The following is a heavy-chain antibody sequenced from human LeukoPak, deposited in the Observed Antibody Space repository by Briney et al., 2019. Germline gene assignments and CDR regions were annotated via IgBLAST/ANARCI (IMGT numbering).Heavy chain of an antibody. Sequence: GESLKISCKGSGYSFTTYWNGRVRQMPGKRLEWMAIIYPGDSDTRYSPSFQGQVAISADKSISTAYLQWSSLKASDTAMYYCARADDGDSTAAYWGQGSLVTVSS. CDR2: IYPGDSDT. J-gene: IGHJ4*02. V-gene: IGHV5-51*01. D-gene: IGHD4-17*01. CDR3: ARADDGDSTAAY. CDR1: GYSFTTYW.